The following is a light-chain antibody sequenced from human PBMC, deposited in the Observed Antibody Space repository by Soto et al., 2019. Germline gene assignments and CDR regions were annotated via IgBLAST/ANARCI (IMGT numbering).Light chain of an antibody. V-gene: IGKV3-11*01. CDR2: DVS. Sequence: EIVLTQSPATLSLSPGEGATLFCRASQSVGRYLAWYQQKPGQAPRLLIYDVSKRATGIAARFSGSGSGTDFTLTISSLEPEDFAVYYCQQRSDWPSTFGGGTKVQIK. CDR1: QSVGRY. CDR3: QQRSDWPST. J-gene: IGKJ4*01.